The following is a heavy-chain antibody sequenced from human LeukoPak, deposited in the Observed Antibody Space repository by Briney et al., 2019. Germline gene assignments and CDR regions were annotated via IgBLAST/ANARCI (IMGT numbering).Heavy chain of an antibody. J-gene: IGHJ2*01. CDR1: EFTFSNYW. D-gene: IGHD3-10*01. V-gene: IGHV3-7*01. Sequence: GGSLRLSCVGSEFTFSNYWLSWVRQAPGKGLEWVGNIKGDGREKYYVDSVKGRFSISRDNGQNTVFLQMNSLRADDTAVNYCARDAFRTRYFDLWGRGTLVTVSS. CDR3: ARDAFRTRYFDL. CDR2: IKGDGREK.